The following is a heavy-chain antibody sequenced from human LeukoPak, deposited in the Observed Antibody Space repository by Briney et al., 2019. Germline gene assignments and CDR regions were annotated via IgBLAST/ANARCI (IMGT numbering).Heavy chain of an antibody. J-gene: IGHJ4*02. D-gene: IGHD5-18*01. CDR1: GGSISSYY. CDR3: ARGYSYGGAYYFDY. CDR2: IYYSGST. Sequence: SETLSLTCTVSGGSISSYYWSWIRQPPGKGLEWIGYIYYSGSTNCNPSLKSRVAISVDTSKNQFSLKLSSVTAADTAVYYCARGYSYGGAYYFDYWGQGTLVTVSS. V-gene: IGHV4-59*01.